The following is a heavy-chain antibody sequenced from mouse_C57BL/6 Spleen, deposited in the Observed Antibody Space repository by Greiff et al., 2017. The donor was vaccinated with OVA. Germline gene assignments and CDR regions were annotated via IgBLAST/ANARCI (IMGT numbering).Heavy chain of an antibody. CDR1: GFTFSSYA. D-gene: IGHD2-4*01. Sequence: EVQVVESGGGLVKPGGSLKLSCAASGFTFSSYAMSWVRQTPEKRLEWVATISDGGSYTYYPDNVKGRFTISRDNAKNNLYLQMSHLKSEDTAMYYCARDSIYYDYVPYAMDYWGQGTSVTVSS. CDR2: ISDGGSYT. CDR3: ARDSIYYDYVPYAMDY. V-gene: IGHV5-4*01. J-gene: IGHJ4*01.